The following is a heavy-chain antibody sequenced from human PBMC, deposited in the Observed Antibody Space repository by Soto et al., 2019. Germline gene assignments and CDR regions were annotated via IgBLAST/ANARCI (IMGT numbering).Heavy chain of an antibody. D-gene: IGHD2-2*01. J-gene: IGHJ5*02. CDR3: ARGHDIVVVPAAMPDNWFDP. CDR2: ISWNSGSI. Sequence: GGSLRLSCAASGFTFDDYAMHWVRQAPGKGLEWVSGISWNSGSIGYADSVKGRFTISRDNAKNSLYLQMNSLRAEDTAVYYCARGHDIVVVPAAMPDNWFDPWGQGTLVTVSS. CDR1: GFTFDDYA. V-gene: IGHV3-9*01.